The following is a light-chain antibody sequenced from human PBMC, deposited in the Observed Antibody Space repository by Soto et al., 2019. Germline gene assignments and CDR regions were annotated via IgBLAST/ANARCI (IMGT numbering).Light chain of an antibody. Sequence: IWMTQSPSTLCVSPGESATLSCMASQSVSSNLAWYQQKPGQAPSLLIYGASTRATGIPARFSGSGSGTEFTLTISSLQSEDFAVYYCQQYNNWPRTWTFGQGTKVDIK. J-gene: IGKJ1*01. CDR2: GAS. CDR1: QSVSSN. V-gene: IGKV3-15*01. CDR3: QQYNNWPRTWT.